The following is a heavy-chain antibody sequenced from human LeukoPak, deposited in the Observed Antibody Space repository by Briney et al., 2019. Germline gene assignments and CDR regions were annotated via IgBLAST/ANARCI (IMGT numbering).Heavy chain of an antibody. J-gene: IGHJ2*01. CDR3: AKGLELSYWYFDL. Sequence: GGSLRLSCAASGFTFSSYSMNWVRQPPGKGLEWVSAISGSGDSTYYADSVKGRFTISRDNSKNTLYLQMNSLRAEDTAVYYCAKGLELSYWYFDLWGRGTLVTVSS. V-gene: IGHV3-23*01. CDR2: ISGSGDST. CDR1: GFTFSSYS. D-gene: IGHD2/OR15-2a*01.